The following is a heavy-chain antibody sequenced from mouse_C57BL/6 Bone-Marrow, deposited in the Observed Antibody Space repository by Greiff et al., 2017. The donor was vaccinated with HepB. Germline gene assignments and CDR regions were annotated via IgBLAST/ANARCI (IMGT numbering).Heavy chain of an antibody. J-gene: IGHJ2*01. D-gene: IGHD1-1*01. V-gene: IGHV7-3*01. Sequence: DVHLVESGGGLLQPGGSLSLSCAASGFTFTAYYMSWVRQPPGKALEWLGFIRNKANGYTTEYSASVKGRFTISRDNSQSILYLQMNALRAEDSATYYCAGYNLVTTVVHSGYWGQGTTLTISS. CDR3: AGYNLVTTVVHSGY. CDR1: GFTFTAYY. CDR2: IRNKANGYTT.